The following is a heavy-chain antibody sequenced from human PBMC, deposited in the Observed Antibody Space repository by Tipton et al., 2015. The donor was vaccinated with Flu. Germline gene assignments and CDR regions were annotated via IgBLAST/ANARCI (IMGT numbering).Heavy chain of an antibody. J-gene: IGHJ6*02. CDR2: ILYSGIP. CDR1: GGSISSGAYY. CDR3: ARVLGNSYYYGMDV. Sequence: LRLSCSVSGGSISSGAYYWSWIRQPPGKGLEWIGSILYSGIPKYNPSLKSRVSISVDTSKNQFSLQLSSVTAADTAVYYCARVLGNSYYYGMDVWGQGTTVTVSS. D-gene: IGHD3-10*01. V-gene: IGHV4-61*08.